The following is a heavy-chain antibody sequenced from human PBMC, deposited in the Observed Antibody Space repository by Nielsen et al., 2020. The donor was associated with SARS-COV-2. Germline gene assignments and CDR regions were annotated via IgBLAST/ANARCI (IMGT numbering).Heavy chain of an antibody. D-gene: IGHD6-13*01. Sequence: GESLKISCAASGFTFSSYGMHWVRQAPGKGLEWVAVIWYDGSNKYYADSVKGRFTISRDNSKNTLYLQMNSLRAEDTAVYYCAKDPYSSSWYRYYYYGMDVWGQGTTVTVSS. J-gene: IGHJ6*02. CDR2: IWYDGSNK. CDR1: GFTFSSYG. CDR3: AKDPYSSSWYRYYYYGMDV. V-gene: IGHV3-30*02.